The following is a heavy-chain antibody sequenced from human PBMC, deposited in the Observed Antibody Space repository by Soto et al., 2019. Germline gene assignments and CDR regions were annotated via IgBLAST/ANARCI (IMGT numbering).Heavy chain of an antibody. CDR1: GGSISSGGYY. CDR3: ARGLGYSSSSRYYYYYYMDV. CDR2: IYYSGST. D-gene: IGHD6-6*01. V-gene: IGHV4-31*03. J-gene: IGHJ6*03. Sequence: HSETLSLTCTVSGGSISSGGYYWSWIRQHPGKGLEWIGYIYYSGSTYYNPSLKSRVTISVDTSKNQFSLKLSSVTAADTAVYYCARGLGYSSSSRYYYYYYMDVWGKGTTVT.